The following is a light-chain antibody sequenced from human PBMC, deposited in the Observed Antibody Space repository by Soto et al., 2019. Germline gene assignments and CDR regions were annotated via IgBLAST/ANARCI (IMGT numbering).Light chain of an antibody. V-gene: IGKV3-15*01. Sequence: VVMTQSPATLSVSPGERATLSCRASQYVSANLAWYQQKPGQAPRLLLYGASTRATAVPARFSGSWSGTDFTLTINSLQSEDSAVYYCQQYKHWPLTFGGGTKVEI. J-gene: IGKJ4*01. CDR3: QQYKHWPLT. CDR2: GAS. CDR1: QYVSAN.